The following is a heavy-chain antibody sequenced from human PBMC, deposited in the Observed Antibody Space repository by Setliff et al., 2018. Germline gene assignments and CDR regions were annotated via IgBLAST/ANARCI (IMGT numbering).Heavy chain of an antibody. V-gene: IGHV4-34*12. CDR2: IIHSGST. D-gene: IGHD1-26*01. CDR1: GGSFSGYY. Sequence: PSETLSLTCAVYGGSFSGYYWSWIRQPPGKRLEWIGEIIHSGSTNYSPSLKSRVTISMDTSKNQFSLKVPSVTAADTAVYYCARSFSRSGKFLLDYWGRGALVTVSS. J-gene: IGHJ4*02. CDR3: ARSFSRSGKFLLDY.